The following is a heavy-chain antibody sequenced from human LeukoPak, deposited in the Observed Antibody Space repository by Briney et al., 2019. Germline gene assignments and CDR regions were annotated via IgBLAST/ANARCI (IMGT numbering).Heavy chain of an antibody. CDR1: GFTFSSYS. CDR3: ARGRGYCSSTSCLNWFDP. V-gene: IGHV3-21*01. Sequence: GRSLRLPCAASGFTFSSYSMNWVRQAPGKGLEWVSSISSSSSYIYYADSVKGRFTISRDNAKNSLYLQMNSLRAEETAVYYCARGRGYCSSTSCLNWFDPWGQGTLVTVSS. J-gene: IGHJ5*02. CDR2: ISSSSSYI. D-gene: IGHD2-2*01.